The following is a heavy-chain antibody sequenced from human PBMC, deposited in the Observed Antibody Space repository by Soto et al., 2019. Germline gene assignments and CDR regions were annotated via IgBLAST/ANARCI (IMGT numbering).Heavy chain of an antibody. CDR2: IKQDGSEK. V-gene: IGHV3-7*01. J-gene: IGHJ4*02. CDR3: ARASTYYDILTGYSYYFDY. D-gene: IGHD3-9*01. CDR1: GFTFRTYW. Sequence: GGSLRLSCAASGFTFRTYWMGWVRPAPGKGLEGVANIKQDGSEKYYVDSVKGRFTISRDNAKNSLYLQMNSLRAEDTAVYYCARASTYYDILTGYSYYFDYWGQGTLVTVSS.